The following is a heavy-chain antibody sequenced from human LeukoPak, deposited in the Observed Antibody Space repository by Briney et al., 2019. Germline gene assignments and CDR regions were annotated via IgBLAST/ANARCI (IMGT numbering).Heavy chain of an antibody. CDR1: GFNFRNYG. D-gene: IGHD5-24*01. CDR2: ILYDGSKT. Sequence: GGSLRLSCAASGFNFRNYGIHWVRQAPGKGLEWVAFILYDGSKTYYADSVKGRFTISRDNAKNSVYLQMNSLRVEDTAVYYCATSNGCLNHWGQGTLVTVSS. V-gene: IGHV3-30*02. CDR3: ATSNGCLNH. J-gene: IGHJ5*02.